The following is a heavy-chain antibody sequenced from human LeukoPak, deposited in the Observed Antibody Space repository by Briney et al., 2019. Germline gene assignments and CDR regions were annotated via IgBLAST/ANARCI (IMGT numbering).Heavy chain of an antibody. CDR3: ARPYGSGSYSP. CDR2: IYYSGST. V-gene: IGHV4-30-4*08. CDR1: GGSISSGDYY. Sequence: PSETLSLTCTVSGGSISSGDYYWSWIRQPPGKGLEWIGYIYYSGSTYYNPSPKSRVTISVDTSKNQFSLKLSFVPPADTAVYSCARPYGSGSYSPWGQGTLVTVS. J-gene: IGHJ5*02. D-gene: IGHD3-10*01.